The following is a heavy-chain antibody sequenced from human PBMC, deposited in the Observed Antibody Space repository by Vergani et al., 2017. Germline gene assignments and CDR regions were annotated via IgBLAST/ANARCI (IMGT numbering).Heavy chain of an antibody. CDR2: ISYDGSNK. D-gene: IGHD5-18*01. J-gene: IGHJ6*03. Sequence: QVQLVESGGGVVQPGRSLRLSCAASGFTFSSYAMHWVRQAPGKGLEWVAVISYDGSNKYYADSVKGRFTISRDNSKNTLYLQMNSLRAEDTAVYYCARACGYSYGRYYYYYYMDVWGKGTTVTVSS. CDR1: GFTFSSYA. CDR3: ARACGYSYGRYYYYYYMDV. V-gene: IGHV3-30*04.